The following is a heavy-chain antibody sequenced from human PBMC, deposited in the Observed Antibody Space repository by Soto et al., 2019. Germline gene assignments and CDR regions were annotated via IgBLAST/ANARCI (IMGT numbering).Heavy chain of an antibody. CDR2: ITGDSNTI. Sequence: EVHLVESGGGLVQPGGSLRLSCAASGFRFSIYSINWIRQAPGKGLEWSAYITGDSNTIKYADSVKGRFTISRDNAKNSVYLQMNSLRDEDTAVYYCARSVEGHFDYWGQGTVVTVSS. CDR1: GFRFSIYS. V-gene: IGHV3-48*02. J-gene: IGHJ4*02. CDR3: ARSVEGHFDY. D-gene: IGHD6-19*01.